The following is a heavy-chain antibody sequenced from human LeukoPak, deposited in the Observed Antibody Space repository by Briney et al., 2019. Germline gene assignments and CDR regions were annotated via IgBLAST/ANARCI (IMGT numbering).Heavy chain of an antibody. Sequence: SETLSLTCSISGVSISRSVYYWGWIRQPPGKRLEWIGNIYYTGSTYYNPSLKSRVSMSVDTSKNQFSLNLISVTAADTAVYFCARRPNLPADFGDYWRFDIWGQGRRVTVSS. V-gene: IGHV4-39*01. D-gene: IGHD4-17*01. J-gene: IGHJ3*02. CDR3: ARRPNLPADFGDYWRFDI. CDR1: GVSISRSVYY. CDR2: IYYTGST.